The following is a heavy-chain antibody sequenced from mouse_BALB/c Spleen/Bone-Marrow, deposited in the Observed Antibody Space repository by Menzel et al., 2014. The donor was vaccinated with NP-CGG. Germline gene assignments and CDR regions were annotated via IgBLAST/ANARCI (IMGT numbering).Heavy chain of an antibody. CDR3: VREMTRYAMDY. CDR1: GYAFTNYW. V-gene: IGHV1-54*01. J-gene: IGHJ4*01. CDR2: INPGSGGS. Sequence: VQLQQSGAELVRPGTSVKVSCKASGYAFTNYWIEWVKQRPGRGLEWIGVINPGSGGSNYNEKFKGKATLTADKSSSTAYMQLSSLTSDDSAVYFCVREMTRYAMDYWGQGTSVTVSS.